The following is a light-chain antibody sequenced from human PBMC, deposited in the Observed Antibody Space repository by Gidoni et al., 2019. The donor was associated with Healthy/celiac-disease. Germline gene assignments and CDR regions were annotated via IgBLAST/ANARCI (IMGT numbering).Light chain of an antibody. J-gene: IGKJ1*01. V-gene: IGKV1-39*01. Sequence: IQLTQSPSSLSASVGDRVTITCRASQSISIYLNWYQQKPGKAPKLLIYAASSLQSGVPSRFSGSGSGTDFTLTISSLQSEDFATYYCQQSYSNPRTFGQGTKVEIK. CDR3: QQSYSNPRT. CDR2: AAS. CDR1: QSISIY.